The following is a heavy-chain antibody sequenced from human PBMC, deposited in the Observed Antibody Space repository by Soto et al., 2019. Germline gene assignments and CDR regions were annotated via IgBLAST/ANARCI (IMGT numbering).Heavy chain of an antibody. D-gene: IGHD3-10*01. CDR3: ARGPLRVTMVRGRGEFDP. CDR1: GGSFSGYY. Sequence: QVQLQQWGAGLLKPSETLSLTCAVYGGSFSGYYWSWIRQPPGKGLEWIGEINHSGSTNYNPSLKSRVTITVYTYKNQFSLKLSSVTAADTAVYYCARGPLRVTMVRGRGEFDPWCQGTLDTVSS. V-gene: IGHV4-34*01. J-gene: IGHJ5*02. CDR2: INHSGST.